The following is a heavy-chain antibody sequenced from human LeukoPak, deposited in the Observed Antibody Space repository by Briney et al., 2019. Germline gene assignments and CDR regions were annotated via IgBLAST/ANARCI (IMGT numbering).Heavy chain of an antibody. V-gene: IGHV1-2*02. Sequence: ASVKVSCKASGYTFTDYCMHWVRQAPGQGLEWVGWINPNSGGTNYAQKFQGRVTMTRDTSISRAYMELSRLRSDDTAVYYCARDRTLAGVDYWGQGTLVTVSS. CDR1: GYTFTDYC. J-gene: IGHJ4*02. D-gene: IGHD1-7*01. CDR2: INPNSGGT. CDR3: ARDRTLAGVDY.